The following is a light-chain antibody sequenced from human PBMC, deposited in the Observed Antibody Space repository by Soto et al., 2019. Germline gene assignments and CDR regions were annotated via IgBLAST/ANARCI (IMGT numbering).Light chain of an antibody. J-gene: IGLJ2*01. CDR3: TSYISSSTVV. V-gene: IGLV2-14*01. CDR1: SSDVGGYNY. CDR2: EVS. Sequence: QSALTQPASVSGSHGQSITISCTGTSSDVGGYNYVSWYQHLPGKAPKLIIYEVSNRPPGVSDRFSGSKSGNTASLTISGLQAEDEAAYYCTSYISSSTVVFGGGTKVTVL.